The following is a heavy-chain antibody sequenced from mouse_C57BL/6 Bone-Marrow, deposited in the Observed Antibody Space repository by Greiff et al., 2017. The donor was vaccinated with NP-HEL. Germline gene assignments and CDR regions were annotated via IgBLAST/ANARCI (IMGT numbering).Heavy chain of an antibody. Sequence: QVQLQQSGAELVKPGASVKLSCKASGYTFTEYTIHWVKQRPGQGLEWIGWFYPGSGSSKYNEQFKDKATLTADKSSSTVYMELSRLPSEDSAVYICARHEERWDPITMIEDAMDYWGQGTSVTVSS. D-gene: IGHD2-4*01. V-gene: IGHV1-62-2*01. CDR1: GYTFTEYT. CDR3: ARHEERWDPITMIEDAMDY. CDR2: FYPGSGSS. J-gene: IGHJ4*01.